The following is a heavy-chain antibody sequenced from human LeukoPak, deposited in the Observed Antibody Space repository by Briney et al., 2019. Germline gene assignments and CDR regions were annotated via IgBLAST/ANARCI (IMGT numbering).Heavy chain of an antibody. D-gene: IGHD3-3*01. Sequence: ASVKVSCKASGYTFTSYGISWVRQAPGQGLEWMGWINPNSGGTNYAQKFQGRVTMTRDTSISTAYMELSGLRSDDTAVYYCARWGSGYDFWSASWNDYWGQGTLVTVSS. J-gene: IGHJ4*02. CDR2: INPNSGGT. CDR1: GYTFTSYG. CDR3: ARWGSGYDFWSASWNDY. V-gene: IGHV1-2*02.